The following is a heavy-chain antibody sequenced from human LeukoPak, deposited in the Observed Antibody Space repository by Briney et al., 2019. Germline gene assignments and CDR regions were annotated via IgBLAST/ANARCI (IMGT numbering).Heavy chain of an antibody. CDR1: GFTFSSYA. Sequence: GGSLRLSCVASGFTFSSYAMSCVRQAPGKGLEWVSAISGSGGSTYYADSVKGRFTISRDSSKNTLYLQMNSLRVEDTAVFYCAKDSPSAPVTSVWGQGTLVTVSS. J-gene: IGHJ4*02. CDR3: AKDSPSAPVTSV. V-gene: IGHV3-23*01. D-gene: IGHD4-17*01. CDR2: ISGSGGST.